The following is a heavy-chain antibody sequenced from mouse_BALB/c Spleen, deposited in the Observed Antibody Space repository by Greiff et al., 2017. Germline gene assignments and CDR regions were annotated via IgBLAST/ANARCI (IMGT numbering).Heavy chain of an antibody. CDR1: GFTFSSYT. CDR3: ARHYYGSSYVGWYFDV. CDR2: ISNGGGST. Sequence: EVKVEESGGGLVQPGGSLKLSCAASGFTFSSYTMSWVRQTPEKRLEWVAYISNGGGSTYYPDTVKGRFTISRDNAKNTLYLQMSSLKSEDTAMYYCARHYYGSSYVGWYFDVWGAGTTVTVSS. V-gene: IGHV5-12-2*01. D-gene: IGHD1-1*01. J-gene: IGHJ1*01.